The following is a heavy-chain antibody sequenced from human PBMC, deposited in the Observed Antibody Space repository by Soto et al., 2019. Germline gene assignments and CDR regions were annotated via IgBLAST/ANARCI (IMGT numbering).Heavy chain of an antibody. Sequence: QVQLVQSGAEVKKPGSSVKVSCKASGGTFSTYAISWVRQAPGQGLEWMGGIIPIFGKPNYAQEFQGRLTITAEESTSTAYMELTSLRSEDTAVYYCTRPSQALFPANSWFDPWGQGTLVTVSS. V-gene: IGHV1-69*01. CDR2: IIPIFGKP. D-gene: IGHD6-25*01. CDR1: GGTFSTYA. J-gene: IGHJ5*02. CDR3: TRPSQALFPANSWFDP.